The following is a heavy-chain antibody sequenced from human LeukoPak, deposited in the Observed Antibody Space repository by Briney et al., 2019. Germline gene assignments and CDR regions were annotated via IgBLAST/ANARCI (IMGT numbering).Heavy chain of an antibody. CDR1: GFPFSTYA. Sequence: GGSLRLSCAASGFPFSTYAMNWVRQAPGKGLEWVSVITGSGGFTQYADSVKGRFTISRDNFKNTVYLQMNSLRVEDTALYYCVRSLDYWGQGTLVTVSS. CDR2: ITGSGGFT. CDR3: VRSLDY. V-gene: IGHV3-23*01. J-gene: IGHJ4*02.